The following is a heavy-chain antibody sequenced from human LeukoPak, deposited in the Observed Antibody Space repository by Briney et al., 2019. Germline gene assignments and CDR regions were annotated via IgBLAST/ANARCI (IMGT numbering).Heavy chain of an antibody. CDR3: AKTRPLDSSSWSHGDY. D-gene: IGHD6-13*01. CDR1: GFPFRSSG. V-gene: IGHV3-23*01. J-gene: IGHJ4*02. Sequence: QPGGSLRLSCAASGFPFRSSGMSWVRQAPGKGLEWVSFISGTGLSTYYADSVKGRFTISRDNSKSTLYLQMNSLRAEDTAVYYCAKTRPLDSSSWSHGDYWGQGTLVTVSS. CDR2: ISGTGLST.